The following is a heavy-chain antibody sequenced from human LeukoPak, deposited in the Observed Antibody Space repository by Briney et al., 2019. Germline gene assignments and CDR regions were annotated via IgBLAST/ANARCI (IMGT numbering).Heavy chain of an antibody. J-gene: IGHJ3*02. V-gene: IGHV1-2*02. Sequence: GASVKILFCSSWYTFTDYHDDLGPPAPGQGLEWMGWINPNSGGTNYAQKFQGRVTITRDTSISPAYTEHSRLRSDDTAVYYCARDEGYVFRCRRVSEGYGIWGQGTMVTVSS. CDR1: WYTFTDYH. CDR2: INPNSGGT. CDR3: ARDEGYVFRCRRVSEGYGI. D-gene: IGHD3-10*02.